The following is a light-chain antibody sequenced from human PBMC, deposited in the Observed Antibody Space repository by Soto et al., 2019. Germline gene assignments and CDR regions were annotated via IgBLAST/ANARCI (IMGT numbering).Light chain of an antibody. CDR3: GSWDSSLSAYV. Sequence: QSVLTQPPSVSAAPGQRVTISCSGSSSNIXXNXVSCYQQXPGTAPKLLIYDDNQRPPGSPDRISGSKSGKSATLGITGFQTGDEADYYCGSWDSSLSAYVFGTGTKVTVL. J-gene: IGLJ1*01. V-gene: IGLV1-51*01. CDR1: SSNIXXNX. CDR2: DDN.